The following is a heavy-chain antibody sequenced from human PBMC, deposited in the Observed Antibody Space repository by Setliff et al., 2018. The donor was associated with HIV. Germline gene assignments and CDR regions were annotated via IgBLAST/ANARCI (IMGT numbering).Heavy chain of an antibody. Sequence: SGGSLRLSCAASGFTFSTYPMSWVRQAPGKGLEWVSAIGTGGDTYYADSVKGRFTISRENAKNSLYLQMNNVRAGDTAVYYCTRELNGHTSSHYYFGLDVWGQGTTVTVSS. D-gene: IGHD6-6*01. CDR2: IGTGGDT. J-gene: IGHJ6*02. CDR3: TRELNGHTSSHYYFGLDV. V-gene: IGHV3-13*01. CDR1: GFTFSTYP.